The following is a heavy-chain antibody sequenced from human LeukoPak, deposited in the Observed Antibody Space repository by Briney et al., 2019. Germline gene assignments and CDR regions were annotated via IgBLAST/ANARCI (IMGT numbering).Heavy chain of an antibody. V-gene: IGHV1-69*10. D-gene: IGHD6-13*01. CDR1: GGTFSSYA. J-gene: IGHJ4*02. CDR3: AKVEYTSSWYGVGSLDC. Sequence: SVKVSCKASGGTFSSYAISWVRQAPGQGLEWMGGIIPILGIANYAQKFQGRVTITADRSTSTAYMELSSLRSEDTAVYYCAKVEYTSSWYGVGSLDCWGQGTLVTVSS. CDR2: IIPILGIA.